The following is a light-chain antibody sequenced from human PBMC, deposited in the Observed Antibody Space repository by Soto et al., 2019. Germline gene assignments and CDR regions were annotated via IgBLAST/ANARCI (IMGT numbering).Light chain of an antibody. CDR3: QQYMSSVT. CDR1: QSVDSTF. V-gene: IGKV3-20*01. J-gene: IGKJ1*01. Sequence: EIVLTQSPGSLSLSPGQRATLSCRASQSVDSTFFAWYQKKPGQAPRLLIYGASKRDTGVPDRFSGSGSGTDFTLTISRLEPEDLAVYYCQQYMSSVTFGQGTNVEI. CDR2: GAS.